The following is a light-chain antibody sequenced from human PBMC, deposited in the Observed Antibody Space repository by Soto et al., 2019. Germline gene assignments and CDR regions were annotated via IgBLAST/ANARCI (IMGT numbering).Light chain of an antibody. Sequence: MTQSPSTLSASVGDRVTITCRASQSISTWLAWYQQKRGQAPRLLIYGASTRATGIPARFSGSGSGTDFTLTISSLQPEDFSVYYCQQDYNLPLTFGGGTKVEIK. CDR2: GAS. V-gene: IGKV3D-7*01. CDR1: QSISTW. CDR3: QQDYNLPLT. J-gene: IGKJ4*01.